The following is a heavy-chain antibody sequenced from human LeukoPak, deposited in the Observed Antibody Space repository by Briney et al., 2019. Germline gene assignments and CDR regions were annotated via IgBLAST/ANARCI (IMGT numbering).Heavy chain of an antibody. D-gene: IGHD2-15*01. J-gene: IGHJ4*02. CDR1: GYTFTPYG. CDR3: ARDGWVVAATRGYYFDY. Sequence: ASGKVSCLASGYTFTPYGISWVRQAPGQGLGWMGWVSTYDGNTDYAEKFQGRVTITRDTSASTAYMELSSLRSEDTAVYYCARDGWVVAATRGYYFDYWGQGTLVTVSS. V-gene: IGHV1-18*01. CDR2: VSTYDGNT.